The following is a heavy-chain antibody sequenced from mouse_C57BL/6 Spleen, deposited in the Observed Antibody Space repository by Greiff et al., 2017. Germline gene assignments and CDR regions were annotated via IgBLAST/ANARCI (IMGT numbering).Heavy chain of an antibody. J-gene: IGHJ4*01. CDR2: IDPETGGT. CDR3: TRGTLDSAMDY. Sequence: VKLVESGAELVRPGASVTLSCKASGYTFTDYEMHWVKQTPVHGLEWIGAIDPETGGTAYNQKFKGKAILTADKSSSTAYMELRSLTSEDSAVYYCTRGTLDSAMDYWGQGTSVTVSS. D-gene: IGHD2-14*01. V-gene: IGHV1-15*01. CDR1: GYTFTDYE.